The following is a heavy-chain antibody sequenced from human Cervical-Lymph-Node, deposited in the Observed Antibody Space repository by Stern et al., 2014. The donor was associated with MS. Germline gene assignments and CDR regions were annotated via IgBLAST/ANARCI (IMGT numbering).Heavy chain of an antibody. CDR3: ARQTTAWASDV. CDR1: GYKFSIYW. J-gene: IGHJ4*02. Sequence: EVQLVQSGAELIRPGESLKISCKGSGYKFSIYWIAWVRQMPGNGLEWMGSIYPGDSETRYSPSFQGQVTMSADKSTSTAYLQWSSLNASDTAMYFCARQTTAWASDVWGQGTLVTVSS. D-gene: IGHD1-14*01. CDR2: IYPGDSET. V-gene: IGHV5-51*01.